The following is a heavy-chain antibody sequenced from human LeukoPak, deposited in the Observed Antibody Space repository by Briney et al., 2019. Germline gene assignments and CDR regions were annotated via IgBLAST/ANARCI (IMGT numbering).Heavy chain of an antibody. J-gene: IGHJ3*02. D-gene: IGHD6-6*01. CDR3: ATPSSMGDAFDI. Sequence: SETLSLTCTVSGGSISSYYWSWIRQPAGEGLEWIGRIHTSGSTNYNPSLKSRVTMSVDTSKKQFSLKLGSVTAADTAVYYCATPSSMGDAFDIWGQGTMVTVSS. V-gene: IGHV4-4*07. CDR1: GGSISSYY. CDR2: IHTSGST.